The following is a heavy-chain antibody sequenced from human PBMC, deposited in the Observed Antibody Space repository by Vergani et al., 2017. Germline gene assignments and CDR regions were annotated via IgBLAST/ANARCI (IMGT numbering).Heavy chain of an antibody. D-gene: IGHD3-16*01. CDR2: RQFDGSNQ. Sequence: QVQLVESGGGVVQRGGSLRLSCATSGFTLSNYDMQWIRQGPGKGLEFVAFRQFDGSNQYYADSVKGRFTLSRDFSKSTLYLQMNSLRTDDTATYYCAKHFRGWGIDYWGQGTQVIVS. J-gene: IGHJ4*02. CDR1: GFTLSNYD. V-gene: IGHV3-30*02. CDR3: AKHFRGWGIDY.